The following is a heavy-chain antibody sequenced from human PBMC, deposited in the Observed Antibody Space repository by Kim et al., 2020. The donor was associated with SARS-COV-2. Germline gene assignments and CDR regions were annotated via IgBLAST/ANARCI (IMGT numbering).Heavy chain of an antibody. CDR1: GFTFSSYG. CDR3: AKDATVVAKKGNWFDP. Sequence: GGSLRLSCAASGFTFSSYGMHWVRQAPGKGLEWVAVISYDGSNKYYADSVKGRFTISRDNSKNTLYLQMNSLRAEDTAVYYCAKDATVVAKKGNWFDPWGQGTLVTVSS. V-gene: IGHV3-30*18. J-gene: IGHJ5*02. D-gene: IGHD4-17*01. CDR2: ISYDGSNK.